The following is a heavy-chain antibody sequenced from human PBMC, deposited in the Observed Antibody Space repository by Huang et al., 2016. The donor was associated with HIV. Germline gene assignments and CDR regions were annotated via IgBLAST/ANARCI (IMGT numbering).Heavy chain of an antibody. Sequence: QVQLVQSGAEVKKPGASVKVSCKASGYSFTSYGISWVRQAPGQGLEWMCGSSASKGNTNYAQNLQGRVTMTTDTSTSTAYMELRSLRSDDTAVYYCAREGYYDSPFDYWGQGTLVTVSS. J-gene: IGHJ4*02. CDR1: GYSFTSYG. CDR3: AREGYYDSPFDY. V-gene: IGHV1-18*01. CDR2: SSASKGNT. D-gene: IGHD3-22*01.